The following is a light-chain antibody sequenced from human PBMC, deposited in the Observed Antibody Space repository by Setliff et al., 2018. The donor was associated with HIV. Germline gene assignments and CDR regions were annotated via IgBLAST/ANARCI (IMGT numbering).Light chain of an antibody. CDR3: CSFVGSDSWM. CDR2: DVT. V-gene: IGLV2-23*02. J-gene: IGLJ3*02. Sequence: QSALTQPPSVSGAPGQGVTISCTGSSSDVGYYESVSWYQHHPGEVPKLIIYDVTKRPSGVSSRFSGSKSGNTASLTISGLHSEDEADYYCCSFVGSDSWMFGGGTKVTVL. CDR1: SSDVGYYES.